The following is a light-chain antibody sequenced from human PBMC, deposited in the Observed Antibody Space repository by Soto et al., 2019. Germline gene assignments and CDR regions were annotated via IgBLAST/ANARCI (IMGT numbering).Light chain of an antibody. V-gene: IGLV2-11*01. J-gene: IGLJ1*01. CDR2: DVT. Sequence: SVLTQPRSVSASPGQSVTISCTGTSSDVGRYDYVSWYQQHPGKAPKLIVYDVTERPSGVPDRFSGSKSGNTASLTISGLQAEDDADDSCCSFAGSYYYVLGNGTKVTVL. CDR3: CSFAGSYYYV. CDR1: SSDVGRYDY.